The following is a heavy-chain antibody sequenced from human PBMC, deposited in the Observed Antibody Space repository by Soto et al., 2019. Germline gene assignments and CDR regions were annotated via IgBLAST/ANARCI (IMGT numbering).Heavy chain of an antibody. CDR1: GGSFSGYY. J-gene: IGHJ5*02. V-gene: IGHV4-34*01. D-gene: IGHD2-2*01. CDR3: ARELPVAMSGTPLNWFDP. CDR2: INHSGST. Sequence: PSETLSLTCAVYGGSFSGYYWSWIRQPPGKGLEWIGEINHSGSTNYNPSLKSRVTISVDTSKNQFSLKLSSVTAADTAVYYCARELPVAMSGTPLNWFDPWGQRPLVTVSS.